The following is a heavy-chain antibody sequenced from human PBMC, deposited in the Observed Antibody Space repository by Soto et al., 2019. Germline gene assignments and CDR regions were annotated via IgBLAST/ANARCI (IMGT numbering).Heavy chain of an antibody. CDR3: ARGGPQPKLVPFDY. V-gene: IGHV4-34*01. D-gene: IGHD6-6*01. Sequence: ETLSLTCAVYGGSFSCYYWSWIRQPPGKGLEWIGEINHSGSTNYNPSLKSRVTISVDTSKNQFSLKLSSVTAADTSVYYCARGGPQPKLVPFDYWGQGTLVAVSS. J-gene: IGHJ4*02. CDR1: GGSFSCYY. CDR2: INHSGST.